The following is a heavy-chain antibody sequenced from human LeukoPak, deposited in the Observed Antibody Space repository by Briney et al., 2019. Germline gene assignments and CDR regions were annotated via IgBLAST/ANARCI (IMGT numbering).Heavy chain of an antibody. D-gene: IGHD5-12*01. CDR1: GYTFTGYY. Sequence: WASVKVSCKASGYTFTGYYMHWVRQAPGQGLEWMGWINPNSGGTNHAQKFQGRVTMTRDTSISTAYMELSRLRSDDTAVYYCARDREIVATKYDYWGQGTLVTVSS. J-gene: IGHJ4*02. CDR2: INPNSGGT. V-gene: IGHV1-2*02. CDR3: ARDREIVATKYDY.